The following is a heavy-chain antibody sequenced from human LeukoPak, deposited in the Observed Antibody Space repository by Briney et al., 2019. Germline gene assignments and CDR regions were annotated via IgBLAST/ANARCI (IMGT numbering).Heavy chain of an antibody. Sequence: ASVKVSCKVSGYTLTELSMHWVRQAPGKGLEWMGGVDPEDGETIYAQKFQGRVTMTEDTSTDTAYMELSSLRSEDTAVYYCATDRDTMVQGVITAFDIWGQGTMVTVSS. CDR2: VDPEDGET. CDR1: GYTLTELS. V-gene: IGHV1-24*01. D-gene: IGHD3-10*01. J-gene: IGHJ3*02. CDR3: ATDRDTMVQGVITAFDI.